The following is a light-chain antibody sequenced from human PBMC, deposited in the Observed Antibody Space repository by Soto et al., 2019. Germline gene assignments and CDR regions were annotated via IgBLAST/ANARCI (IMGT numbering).Light chain of an antibody. CDR1: QSVSSAF. V-gene: IGKV3-20*01. CDR2: GAS. Sequence: EIVLTQSPGSVSLSPGERVTLSCRASQSVSSAFFAWYQQTPGQPPRLLISGASNRATGIPDRFSGSGSGTDFTLTISRLEPEDFALYYCQHYDSSVTFGQGTKVEIK. CDR3: QHYDSSVT. J-gene: IGKJ1*01.